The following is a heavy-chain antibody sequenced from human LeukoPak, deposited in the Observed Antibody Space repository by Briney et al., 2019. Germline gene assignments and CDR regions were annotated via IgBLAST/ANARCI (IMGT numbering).Heavy chain of an antibody. CDR1: GGSISSYY. V-gene: IGHV4-59*01. Sequence: PSETLSLTCTVSGGSISSYYRSWIRQPPGKGLEWIGYIYYSGGTNYNPSLKSRVTISVDTSKNQFSLKLSSVTAVDTAVYYCARARGTIVYSFDPWGQGTLVTVSS. J-gene: IGHJ5*02. D-gene: IGHD3-16*01. CDR3: ARARGTIVYSFDP. CDR2: IYYSGGT.